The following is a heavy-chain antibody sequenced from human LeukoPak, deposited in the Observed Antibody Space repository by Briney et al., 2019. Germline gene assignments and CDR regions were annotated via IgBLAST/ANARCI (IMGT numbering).Heavy chain of an antibody. CDR3: ARDPSPYCSGGTCYSDY. CDR1: GFTFSTYS. V-gene: IGHV3-48*02. CDR2: ISSRSSTI. J-gene: IGHJ4*02. Sequence: PGGSLRLSCVASGFTFSTYSMNWVRQAPGKGLEWVSYISSRSSTIYYADSVKGRFTISRDNAKNSLYLQMNSLRDEDTAVYYCARDPSPYCSGGTCYSDYWGQGTLVTVSS. D-gene: IGHD2-15*01.